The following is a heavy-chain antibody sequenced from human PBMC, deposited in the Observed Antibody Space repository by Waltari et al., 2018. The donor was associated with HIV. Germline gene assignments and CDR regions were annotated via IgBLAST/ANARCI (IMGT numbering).Heavy chain of an antibody. CDR2: IKQEESGK. CDR3: AREALYDSSGYYFDY. D-gene: IGHD3-22*01. Sequence: EVQLVESGGGLVQPGGSLRLSCAASEFTFNNYWMTWVRQAPGKGLGWVANIKQEESGKYYVESVKGRFTISRDNAKNSLFLQMNSLRAEDTAVYYCAREALYDSSGYYFDYWGQGTLVTVSS. J-gene: IGHJ4*02. CDR1: EFTFNNYW. V-gene: IGHV3-7*01.